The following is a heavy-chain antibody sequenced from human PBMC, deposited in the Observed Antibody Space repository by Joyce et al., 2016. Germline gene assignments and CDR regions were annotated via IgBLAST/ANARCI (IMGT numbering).Heavy chain of an antibody. J-gene: IGHJ4*02. CDR1: GLTFRTTW. CDR2: IKSKNDGGTL. V-gene: IGHV3-15*01. Sequence: VQLVESGGGLVQPGESLRLSCGVSGLTFRTTWMSWVRQAPGKGLKWIGRIKSKNDGGTLDYIETVKGRFTLSRDDSTNTVYLQMDSLKIEDTAMYYCTTDPRYWGRGTLVTVSS. CDR3: TTDPRY.